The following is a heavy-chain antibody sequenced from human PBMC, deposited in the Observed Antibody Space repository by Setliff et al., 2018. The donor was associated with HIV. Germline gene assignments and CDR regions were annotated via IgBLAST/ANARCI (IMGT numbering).Heavy chain of an antibody. CDR3: ARLRIAAAGTVYPPGL. D-gene: IGHD6-13*01. J-gene: IGHJ4*02. Sequence: SETLSLTCAVYGGSFSDYYWSWIRQPPGQGLEWIGEINHSGSTNYNASLKSRVTISGDMSKKQFSLKLSSVTAADTAVYYCARLRIAAAGTVYPPGLWGQGTLVTVSS. CDR1: GGSFSDYY. V-gene: IGHV4-34*01. CDR2: INHSGST.